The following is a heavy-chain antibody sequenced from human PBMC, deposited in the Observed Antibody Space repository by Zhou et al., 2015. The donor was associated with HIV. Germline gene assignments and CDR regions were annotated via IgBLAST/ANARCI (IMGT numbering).Heavy chain of an antibody. D-gene: IGHD1-26*01. CDR1: GFTISSYG. V-gene: IGHV3-33*01. CDR2: IWYDGSNK. CDR3: ARSRWSSLDY. Sequence: QVQVVESGGGVVQPGRSLRLSCEASGFTISSYGMHWVRQAPGKGLEWVAVIWYDGSNKYYADSVKGRFSISRDNSKNTVYLQMNSLRAEDTAVYYCARSRWSSLDYWGQGTLVTVSS. J-gene: IGHJ4*02.